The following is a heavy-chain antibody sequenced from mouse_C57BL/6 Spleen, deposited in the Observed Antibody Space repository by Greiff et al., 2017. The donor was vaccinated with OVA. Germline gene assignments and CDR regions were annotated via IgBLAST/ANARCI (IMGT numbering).Heavy chain of an antibody. Sequence: VQLQQSGPGLVQPSQSLSITCTVSGSSLTSYGVHWVRQSPGKGLEWLGVIWSGGSTDYNAAFISRLSISKDNSKSQVFFKMNSLQADDTAIYYCARGRITTVVPYWYFDVWGTGTTVTVSS. CDR1: GSSLTSYG. CDR2: IWSGGST. J-gene: IGHJ1*03. V-gene: IGHV2-2*01. D-gene: IGHD1-1*01. CDR3: ARGRITTVVPYWYFDV.